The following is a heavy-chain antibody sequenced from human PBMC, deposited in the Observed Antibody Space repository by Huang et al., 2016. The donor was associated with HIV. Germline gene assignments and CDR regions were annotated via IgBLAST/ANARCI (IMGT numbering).Heavy chain of an antibody. CDR3: ATDYYANFDY. D-gene: IGHD2-2*01. Sequence: QVQLMQSGPEVKKPGASVRVSCKASGYSFTTYGLNWVRQAPGHGLEWMGWVSPYNTKTDYAEKFQGRVTMTRDTSTTTAYMELRSLRSDDTAIYYYATDYYANFDYWGQGTLVTISS. CDR1: GYSFTTYG. V-gene: IGHV1-18*04. J-gene: IGHJ4*02. CDR2: VSPYNTKT.